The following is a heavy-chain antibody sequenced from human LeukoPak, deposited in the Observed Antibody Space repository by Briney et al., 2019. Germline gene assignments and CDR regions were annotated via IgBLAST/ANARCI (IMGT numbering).Heavy chain of an antibody. CDR3: TATREMATIIGWFDP. V-gene: IGHV4-31*03. J-gene: IGHJ5*02. CDR2: IYYSGST. D-gene: IGHD5-24*01. Sequence: PSQTLSLTCTVSGRSISSGGYYWSWIRQHPGKGLEWIGYIYYSGSTYYNPSLKSRVTISVDTSKNQFSLKLSSVTAADTAVYYCTATREMATIIGWFDPWGQGTLVTVSS. CDR1: GRSISSGGYY.